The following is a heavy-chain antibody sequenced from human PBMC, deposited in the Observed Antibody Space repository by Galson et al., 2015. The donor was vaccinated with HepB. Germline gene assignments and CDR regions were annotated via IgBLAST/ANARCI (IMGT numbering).Heavy chain of an antibody. V-gene: IGHV4-4*02. CDR1: GASISTNNW. CDR2: IHHDGNT. Sequence: TLSLTCAVSGASISTNNWWHWVRQPPGKGLEWIVEIHHDGNTNYNPSFKSRVTISVDNSNNQFSLNLNSVTAADTAVYYCAREWGAGTYRSLDYWGQGILVTVSS. CDR3: AREWGAGTYRSLDY. J-gene: IGHJ4*02. D-gene: IGHD3-10*01.